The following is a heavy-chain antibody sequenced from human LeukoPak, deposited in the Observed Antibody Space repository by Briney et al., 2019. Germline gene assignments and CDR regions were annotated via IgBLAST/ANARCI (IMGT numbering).Heavy chain of an antibody. J-gene: IGHJ4*02. Sequence: GASVRVSCKASGGTFSSYAISWVRQAPGQGLEWMGGIIPIFGTANYAQKFQGRVTITAYKSTSTAYMELSSLRSEDTAVYYCGGGMGLELDYWGQGTLVTVSS. CDR1: GGTFSSYA. CDR3: GGGMGLELDY. CDR2: IIPIFGTA. V-gene: IGHV1-69*06. D-gene: IGHD1-7*01.